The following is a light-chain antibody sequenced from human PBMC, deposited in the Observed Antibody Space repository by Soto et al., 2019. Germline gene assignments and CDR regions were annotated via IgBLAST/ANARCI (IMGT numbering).Light chain of an antibody. CDR1: QNINSG. Sequence: DIQMTRSPSTLSPSVGARVTIPCRASQNINSGLAWYQQKPGKAPKLLIHKASSLQSGVPSRFSGSGSGTEFTLTISSLDPDDFAIYYCQQYNGYGRFGQGTKVEIK. V-gene: IGKV1-5*03. CDR2: KAS. CDR3: QQYNGYGR. J-gene: IGKJ1*01.